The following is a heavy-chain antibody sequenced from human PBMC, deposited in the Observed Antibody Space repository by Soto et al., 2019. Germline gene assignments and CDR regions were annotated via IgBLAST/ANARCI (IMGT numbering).Heavy chain of an antibody. V-gene: IGHV3-74*01. CDR1: GFTFSSYW. J-gene: IGHJ5*02. CDR2: INSDGSST. CDR3: ARVGRSGIAAP. D-gene: IGHD6-13*01. Sequence: GGSLRLSCAASGFTFSSYWMHWVRQAPGKGLVWVSRINSDGSSTSYADSVKGRFTISRDNAKNTLYLQMNSLRAEDTAVYYCARVGRSGIAAPWGQGTLVTVSS.